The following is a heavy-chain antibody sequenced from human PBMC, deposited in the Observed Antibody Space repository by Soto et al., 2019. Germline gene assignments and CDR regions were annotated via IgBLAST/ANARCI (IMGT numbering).Heavy chain of an antibody. Sequence: GGSLRLSCAASGFTFSNAWMSWVRQAPGKGLEWVGRIKSKTDGGTTDYAAPVKGRFTISRDDSKNTLYLQMNSLKTEDTAVYYCTTDLYSSSWYYYYYGMDVWGQGTTVTVSS. D-gene: IGHD6-13*01. CDR3: TTDLYSSSWYYYYYGMDV. J-gene: IGHJ6*02. CDR2: IKSKTDGGTT. CDR1: GFTFSNAW. V-gene: IGHV3-15*01.